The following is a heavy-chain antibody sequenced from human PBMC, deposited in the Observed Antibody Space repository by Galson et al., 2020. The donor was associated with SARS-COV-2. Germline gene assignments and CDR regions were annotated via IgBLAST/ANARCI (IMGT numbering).Heavy chain of an antibody. CDR3: AREAEEVTSSYIDF. J-gene: IGHJ4*02. Sequence: GESLKISCKASAYSFTNYHVHWVRQAPGQGLEWMGTINPRSGDTAYAQRFRGRVAVTGDTSTSTVYMQLSSLRSEDTAVYYCAREAEEVTSSYIDFWGQGTLVTVSS. V-gene: IGHV1-46*01. CDR2: INPRSGDT. D-gene: IGHD2-21*02. CDR1: AYSFTNYH.